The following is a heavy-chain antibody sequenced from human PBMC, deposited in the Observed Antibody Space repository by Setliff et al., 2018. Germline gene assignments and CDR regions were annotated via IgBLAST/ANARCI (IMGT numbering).Heavy chain of an antibody. CDR2: INPNRDDT. J-gene: IGHJ4*02. V-gene: IGHV1-2*02. CDR3: ARDGSAFFYQN. Sequence: GASVKVSCKASGYTFTDSFIHWVRQAPGQGFEWLGWINPNRDDTKYAQKFQHRILMAKDTSLNTVYVELSSLRSDDTATYYCARDGSAFFYQNWGQGSLVTVS. CDR1: GYTFTDSF. D-gene: IGHD1-26*01.